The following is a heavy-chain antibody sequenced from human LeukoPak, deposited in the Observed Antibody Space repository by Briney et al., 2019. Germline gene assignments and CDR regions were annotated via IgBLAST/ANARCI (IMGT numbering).Heavy chain of an antibody. V-gene: IGHV5-51*01. D-gene: IGHD3-9*01. Sequence: GESMKISCKGSGYSFTSYWIGWVRQMPGKGLEWMGIIYPGDSDTRYSPSFQGQVTISADKSISTAYLQWSSLKASDTAMYYCARLGVDHDILTGYSRYYFDYWGQGTLVTVSS. CDR1: GYSFTSYW. J-gene: IGHJ4*02. CDR3: ARLGVDHDILTGYSRYYFDY. CDR2: IYPGDSDT.